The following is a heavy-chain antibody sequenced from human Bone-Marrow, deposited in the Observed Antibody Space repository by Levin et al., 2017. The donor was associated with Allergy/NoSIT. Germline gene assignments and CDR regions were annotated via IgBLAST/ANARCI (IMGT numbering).Heavy chain of an antibody. Sequence: GGSLRLSCAASGFTFSSYAMSWVRQAPGKGLEWVSAISGSGGSTYYADSVKGRFTISRDNSKNTLYLQMNSLRAEDTAVYYCTHDGGRSLRFLEWLPDPYYYYYYGMDVWGQGTTVTVSS. V-gene: IGHV3-23*01. CDR2: ISGSGGST. CDR1: GFTFSSYA. J-gene: IGHJ6*02. CDR3: THDGGRSLRFLEWLPDPYYYYYYGMDV. D-gene: IGHD3-3*01.